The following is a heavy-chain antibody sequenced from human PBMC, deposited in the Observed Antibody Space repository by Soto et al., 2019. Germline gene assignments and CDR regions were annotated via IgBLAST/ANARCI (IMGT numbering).Heavy chain of an antibody. Sequence: GGSLRLSCAASGITFSSYTITWVRQAPGKGLEWVSGISAGGGSTYYADSVKGRFTISRDNSKNTLYLQMNSLRAEDTAIYYCAKEASVMFYYYYMDVWGKGTTVTVSS. D-gene: IGHD2-21*01. V-gene: IGHV3-23*01. CDR2: ISAGGGST. CDR1: GITFSSYT. CDR3: AKEASVMFYYYYMDV. J-gene: IGHJ6*03.